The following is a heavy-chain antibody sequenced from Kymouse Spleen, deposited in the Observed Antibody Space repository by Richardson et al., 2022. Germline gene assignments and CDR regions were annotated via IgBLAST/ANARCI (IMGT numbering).Heavy chain of an antibody. CDR2: IKQDGSEK. D-gene: IGHD6-19*01. CDR3: ARGYSSGWSHDAFDI. V-gene: IGHV3-7*01. Sequence: EVQLVESGGGLVQPGGSLRLSCAASGFTFSSYWMSWVRQAPGKGLEWVANIKQDGSEKYYVDSVKGRFTISRDNAKNSLYLQMNSLRAEDTAVYYCARGYSSGWSHDAFDIWGQGTMVTVSS. CDR1: GFTFSSYW. J-gene: IGHJ3*02.